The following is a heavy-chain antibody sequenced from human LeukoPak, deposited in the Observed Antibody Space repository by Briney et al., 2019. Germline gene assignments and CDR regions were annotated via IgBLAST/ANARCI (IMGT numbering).Heavy chain of an antibody. CDR2: ISSSGSTI. CDR1: GFTFSDYY. V-gene: IGHV3-11*04. Sequence: GGSLRLSCAASGFTFSDYYMSWIRQAPGKGLEWVSYISSSGSTIYYADSVKGRFTISRDNAKNSLYLQTNSLRAEDTAVYYCARVYDGAAPWLDYWGQGTLVTVSS. J-gene: IGHJ4*02. CDR3: ARVYDGAAPWLDY. D-gene: IGHD4/OR15-4a*01.